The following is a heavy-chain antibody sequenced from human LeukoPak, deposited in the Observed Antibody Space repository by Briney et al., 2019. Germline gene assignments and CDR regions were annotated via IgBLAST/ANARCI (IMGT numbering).Heavy chain of an antibody. CDR3: ASDRGDCSSTSCYPLADY. D-gene: IGHD2-2*03. Sequence: GGSLRLSCAASGFTFDDYGMSWVRQAPGKGLEWVCGINWNGGSTVYADSVKGRFTISRDNARNSLYLQMNSLRAEDTALYYCASDRGDCSSTSCYPLADYWGQGTLVTVSS. V-gene: IGHV3-20*04. J-gene: IGHJ4*02. CDR1: GFTFDDYG. CDR2: INWNGGST.